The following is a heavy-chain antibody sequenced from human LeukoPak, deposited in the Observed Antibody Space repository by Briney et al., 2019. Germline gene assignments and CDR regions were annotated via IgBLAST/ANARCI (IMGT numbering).Heavy chain of an antibody. CDR2: IAVTPDGPAT. CDR3: ARAAVGHFDY. D-gene: IGHD6-13*01. CDR1: GFTFNLAW. Sequence: GGSLRLSCAASGFTFNLAWMSWVRQTPGKGLQWVARIAVTPDGPATDYATPVRGRFTISRDDSRNMVYLQMSSPRAEDTAVYYCARAAVGHFDYWGQGTLVTVSS. V-gene: IGHV3-15*04. J-gene: IGHJ4*02.